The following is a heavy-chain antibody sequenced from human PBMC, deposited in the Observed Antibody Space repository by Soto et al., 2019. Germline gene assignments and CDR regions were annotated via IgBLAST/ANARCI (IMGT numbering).Heavy chain of an antibody. CDR3: ARAEVPAAMSRFFLPPPNWFDP. D-gene: IGHD2-2*01. J-gene: IGHJ5*02. CDR1: GGSISSGDYY. V-gene: IGHV4-61*08. CDR2: IYYSGST. Sequence: SETLSLTCTVSGGSISSGDYYWSWIRQPPGKGLEWIGYIYYSGSTNYNPSLKSRVTISVDTSKNQFSLKLSSVTAADTAVYYCARAEVPAAMSRFFLPPPNWFDPWGQGTLVTVSS.